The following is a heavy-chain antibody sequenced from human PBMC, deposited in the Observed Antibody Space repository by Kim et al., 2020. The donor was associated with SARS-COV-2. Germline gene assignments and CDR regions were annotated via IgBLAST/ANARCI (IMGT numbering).Heavy chain of an antibody. D-gene: IGHD2-2*01. CDR1: GFTFSSYA. J-gene: IGHJ6*02. V-gene: IGHV3-23*03. Sequence: GGSLRLSCAASGFTFSSYAMSWVRQAPGKGLEWVSVIYSGGSSTYYADSVKGRFTISRDNSKNTLYLQMNSLRAEDTAVYYCAKLVGRWDNGMDVWGQGTTVTVSS. CDR3: AKLVGRWDNGMDV. CDR2: IYSGGSST.